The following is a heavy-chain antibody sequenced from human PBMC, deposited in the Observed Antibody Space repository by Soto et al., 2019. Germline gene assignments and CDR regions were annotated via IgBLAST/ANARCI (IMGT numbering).Heavy chain of an antibody. CDR2: IYYRGTT. Sequence: QVQLQESGPGLVKPSQTLSLTCSVSGGSISTGVWYWSWVREHPGKGLEWIGDIYYRGTTSHNPSLGSRVTISRDTSKNQVSLKVNSVTAADTAVYYCARVSAGGTRWFDSWGQGIRVTVSS. J-gene: IGHJ5*01. CDR1: GGSISTGVWY. D-gene: IGHD6-13*01. V-gene: IGHV4-31*03. CDR3: ARVSAGGTRWFDS.